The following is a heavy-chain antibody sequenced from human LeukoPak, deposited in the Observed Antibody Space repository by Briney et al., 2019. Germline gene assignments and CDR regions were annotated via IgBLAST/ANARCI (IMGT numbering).Heavy chain of an antibody. Sequence: ASVKVSCKASGYTFTGYYMHWVRQAPGQGLEWMGWISAYNGNTNYAQKLQGRVTMTTDTSTSTAYMELRSLRSDDTAVYYCARDGYSSGWYLYYYYYMDVRGKGTTVTVSS. D-gene: IGHD6-19*01. CDR2: ISAYNGNT. J-gene: IGHJ6*03. V-gene: IGHV1-18*04. CDR1: GYTFTGYY. CDR3: ARDGYSSGWYLYYYYYMDV.